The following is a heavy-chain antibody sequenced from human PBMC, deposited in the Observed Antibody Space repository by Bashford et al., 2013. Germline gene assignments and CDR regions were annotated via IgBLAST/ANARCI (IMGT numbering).Heavy chain of an antibody. J-gene: IGHJ5*02. Sequence: VRQAPGKGLEWVSGISGSGGSTYYADSVKGRFTISRDNSKNTLYLQMNSLRAEDTAVYYCTFTPGDYVWFDPWGQGTLVTVSS. CDR2: ISGSGGST. D-gene: IGHD4-17*01. V-gene: IGHV3-23*01. CDR3: TFTPGDYVWFDP.